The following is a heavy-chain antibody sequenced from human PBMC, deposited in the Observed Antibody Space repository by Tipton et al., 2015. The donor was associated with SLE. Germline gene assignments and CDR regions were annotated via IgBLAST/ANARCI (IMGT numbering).Heavy chain of an antibody. CDR1: GGSVSSGPYY. CDR2: IYNSGGT. J-gene: IGHJ3*02. V-gene: IGHV4-31*03. D-gene: IGHD6-13*01. Sequence: TLSLTCTVSGGSVSSGPYYWSWIRQPPGKGLEWVGYIYNSGGTYFNPSLKSRVTISVDTSKNQFSLKLSSVTAADTAVYYCATFVTIAAAGSDAFDIWGQGTMVTVSS. CDR3: ATFVTIAAAGSDAFDI.